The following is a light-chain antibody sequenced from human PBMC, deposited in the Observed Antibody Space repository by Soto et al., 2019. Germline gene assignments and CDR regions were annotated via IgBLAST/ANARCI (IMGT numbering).Light chain of an antibody. CDR2: ATS. Sequence: DIQMTQSPSSLSASVGDRVTITCRASQSISSYLNWYQQKPGKAPKRLIYATSSLQSGVPSRFSASGSETDFTLTISSLQPEDFATYYCQQSYSTLWTFGQGTKVEIK. CDR1: QSISSY. J-gene: IGKJ1*01. V-gene: IGKV1-39*01. CDR3: QQSYSTLWT.